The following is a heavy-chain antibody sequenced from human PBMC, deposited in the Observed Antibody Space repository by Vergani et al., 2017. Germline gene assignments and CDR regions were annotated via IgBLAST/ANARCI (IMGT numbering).Heavy chain of an antibody. D-gene: IGHD5-18*01. CDR1: DFISNGHY. CDR3: ARHLRGYSYGVFYY. J-gene: IGHJ4*02. CDR2: LYASGST. Sequence: QVQLQESGPGLVKPSETLSLICDVFDFISNGHYWGWIRQSPEKGLEWIGSLYASGSTYYSPSLKSRVAISIDTSKNHFSLRLSSVTAAGRAVYYCARHLRGYSYGVFYYWGQGREVTVSS. V-gene: IGHV4-38-2*01.